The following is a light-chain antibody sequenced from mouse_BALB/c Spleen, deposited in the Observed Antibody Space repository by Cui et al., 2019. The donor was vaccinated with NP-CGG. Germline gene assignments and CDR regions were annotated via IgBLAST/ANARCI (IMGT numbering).Light chain of an antibody. CDR3: ALWYSNHWV. V-gene: IGLV1*01. Sequence: QAVLTQESALTTSPGETVTLTCRSSSGFVTTGNYANWVQEKPDHLFTGLIGGTNNRAPGVPARFSGSLIGDKAALTITGAQTEDEAIYFCALWYSNHWVFGGGTKLTVL. CDR2: GTN. J-gene: IGLJ1*01. CDR1: SGFVTTGNY.